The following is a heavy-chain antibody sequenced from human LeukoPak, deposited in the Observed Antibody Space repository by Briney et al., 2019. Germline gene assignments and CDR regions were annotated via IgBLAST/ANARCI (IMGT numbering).Heavy chain of an antibody. V-gene: IGHV3-23*01. J-gene: IGHJ4*02. CDR3: AKLSDYDSSGYTGY. CDR2: ISGSGGST. Sequence: GGSLRLSCAASGFTFSNAWMSWVRQAPGKGLEWVSGISGSGGSTYYADSVKGRFTISRDNSKNTLYLQMNSLRAEDTAVYYCAKLSDYDSSGYTGYWGQGTLVTVSS. CDR1: GFTFSNAW. D-gene: IGHD3-22*01.